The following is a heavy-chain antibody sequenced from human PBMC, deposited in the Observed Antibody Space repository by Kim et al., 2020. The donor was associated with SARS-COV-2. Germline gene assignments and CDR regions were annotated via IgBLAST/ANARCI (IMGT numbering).Heavy chain of an antibody. J-gene: IGHJ3*01. Sequence: SETLSLTCDVSGYSVTNTYNWGWIRQPPGKGLEWIASIHHSGSTYYSPSLKSRVTISMDTSKNQFSMTLIYVTAADTAVYYCARDPRLRAFDFWGQGTM. D-gene: IGHD4-17*01. CDR3: ARDPRLRAFDF. V-gene: IGHV4-38-2*02. CDR1: GYSVTNTYN. CDR2: IHHSGST.